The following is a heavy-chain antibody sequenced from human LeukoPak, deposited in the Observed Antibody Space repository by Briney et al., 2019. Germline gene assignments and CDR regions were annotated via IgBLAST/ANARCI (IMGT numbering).Heavy chain of an antibody. CDR2: ISSSGSTI. Sequence: NPGGSLRLSCAASGFTFSDYYMSWIRQAPGKGLEWVSYISSSGSTIYYADSVKGRFTISRDNAKNSLYLQMNSLRAEDTAVYYCARASQYDYVWGSDAFDIWGQGTMVTVSS. J-gene: IGHJ3*02. D-gene: IGHD3-16*01. CDR3: ARASQYDYVWGSDAFDI. CDR1: GFTFSDYY. V-gene: IGHV3-11*04.